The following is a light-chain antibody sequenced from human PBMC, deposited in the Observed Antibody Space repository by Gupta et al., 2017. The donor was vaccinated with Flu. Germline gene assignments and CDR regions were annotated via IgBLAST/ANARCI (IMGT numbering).Light chain of an antibody. Sequence: SYVLTQPPSVSVAPGQTARITCGGDNIRTKTVHWYRQRPGQAPVLVVYDDSARPSGIPEGFSGSNSGNTATLTISRVEAGDEADYYCQVWDSGSDHEVFGGGTKLTVL. CDR2: DDS. CDR1: NIRTKT. J-gene: IGLJ3*02. V-gene: IGLV3-21*02. CDR3: QVWDSGSDHEV.